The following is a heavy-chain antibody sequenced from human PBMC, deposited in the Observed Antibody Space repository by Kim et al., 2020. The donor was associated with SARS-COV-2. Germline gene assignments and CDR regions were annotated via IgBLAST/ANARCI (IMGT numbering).Heavy chain of an antibody. Sequence: GGSLRLSCAASGFTFSSYAMHWVRQAPGKGLEWVAVISYDGSNKYYADSVKGRFTISRDNSKNTLYLQMNSLRAEDTAVYYCASAYCSSTSCYDLLFDY. J-gene: IGHJ4*01. CDR3: ASAYCSSTSCYDLLFDY. CDR2: ISYDGSNK. V-gene: IGHV3-30*04. CDR1: GFTFSSYA. D-gene: IGHD2-2*01.